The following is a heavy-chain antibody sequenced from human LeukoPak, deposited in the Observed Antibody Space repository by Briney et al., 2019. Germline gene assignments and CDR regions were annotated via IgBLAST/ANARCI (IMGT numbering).Heavy chain of an antibody. CDR2: IYYSGST. J-gene: IGHJ5*02. V-gene: IGHV4-59*01. Sequence: PSETLSLTCTVSGGSISSYYWSWIRQPPGKGLEWIGHIYYSGSTNYNPSLKSRVTISVDTSKNQFSLKLSSVTAADTAVYYCARVGFGWFDPWGQGTLVTVSS. CDR3: ARVGFGWFDP. CDR1: GGSISSYY. D-gene: IGHD2-2*03.